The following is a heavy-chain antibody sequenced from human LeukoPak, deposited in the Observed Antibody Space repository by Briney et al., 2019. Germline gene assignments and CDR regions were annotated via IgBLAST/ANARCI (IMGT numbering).Heavy chain of an antibody. V-gene: IGHV3-23*01. CDR3: AIMHGYYDGSGYWVQ. J-gene: IGHJ1*01. CDR2: ITPNADRT. CDR1: GFTFGSYG. Sequence: PGGSLRHSCAASGFTFGSYGMSWVRQAPGKGLEWVSFITPNADRTSYADSVEGRFTISRDNPRNTLYMQMNSLRDEDTALYYCAIMHGYYDGSGYWVQWGQGTLVTVSS. D-gene: IGHD3-22*01.